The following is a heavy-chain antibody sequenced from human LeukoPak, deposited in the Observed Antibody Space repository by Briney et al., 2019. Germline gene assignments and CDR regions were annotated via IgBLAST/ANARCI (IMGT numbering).Heavy chain of an antibody. D-gene: IGHD1-26*01. J-gene: IGHJ4*02. CDR1: GYTFTSYY. CDR2: INPTGGST. Sequence: ASVKVSCKASGYTFTSYYMHWVRQAPGQGLEWMGLINPTGGSTGYAQKFQGRVTVTRNTSISTAYMELSGLRSDDTAVYYCARGPMYSASYNYWGQGTLVTVSS. V-gene: IGHV1-46*01. CDR3: ARGPMYSASYNY.